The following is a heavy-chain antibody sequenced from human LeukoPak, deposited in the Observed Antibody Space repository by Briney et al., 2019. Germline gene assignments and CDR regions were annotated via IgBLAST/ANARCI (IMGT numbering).Heavy chain of an antibody. D-gene: IGHD1-1*01. CDR2: IYHSGST. CDR3: ARGKAGTNWFDP. Sequence: PSQTLSLTCAVSGGSISSGCYSWSWIRQPPGKGLEWIGYIYHSGSTYYNPSLKSRVTISVDRSKNQFSLKLSSVTAADTAVYYCARGKAGTNWFDPWGQGTLVTVSS. CDR1: GGSISSGCYS. J-gene: IGHJ5*02. V-gene: IGHV4-30-2*01.